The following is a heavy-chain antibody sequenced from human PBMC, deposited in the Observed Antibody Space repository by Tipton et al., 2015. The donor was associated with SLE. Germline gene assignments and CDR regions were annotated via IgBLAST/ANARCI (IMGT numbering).Heavy chain of an antibody. CDR1: GYTFTNFD. V-gene: IGHV1-8*02. CDR2: MIPYSGDT. Sequence: QVQLVQSGAEVRRPGASVKVSCKATGYTFTNFDINWVRQAPGQGLEWMGWMIPYSGDTGYAQAFQGRVTMTRNTSINTAYMELSGLRSEDTAVYYCARLKKDSSDGSGYDYWGQGTLVTISS. D-gene: IGHD3-22*01. J-gene: IGHJ4*02. CDR3: ARLKKDSSDGSGYDY.